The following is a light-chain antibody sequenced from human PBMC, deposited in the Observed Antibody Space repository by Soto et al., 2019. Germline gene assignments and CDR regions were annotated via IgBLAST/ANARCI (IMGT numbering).Light chain of an antibody. CDR3: HKFNAAVMT. Sequence: DILMTQSPATLSVSPGERVTVSCRASQSISTNLAWYQQKPGQPPRLLIYDASTRAAGIPARFSGSLSETSFSPTISSIQYDDFGVYYCHKFNAAVMTFGQGTKLEIK. CDR2: DAS. V-gene: IGKV3-15*01. J-gene: IGKJ2*01. CDR1: QSISTN.